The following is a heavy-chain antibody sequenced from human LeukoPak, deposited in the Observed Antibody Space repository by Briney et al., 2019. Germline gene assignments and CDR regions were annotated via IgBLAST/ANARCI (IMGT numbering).Heavy chain of an antibody. Sequence: PSETLSLTCTVSGGSIGSYYWSWIRQPPGKGPEWIGYVYYSGSTNYNPSLKSRVTISVDTSKKQFSLKLSSATAADTAVYYCARVLDLSKRGLDAFDIWGQGTMVTVSS. CDR3: ARVLDLSKRGLDAFDI. V-gene: IGHV4-59*01. J-gene: IGHJ3*02. D-gene: IGHD3-16*01. CDR1: GGSIGSYY. CDR2: VYYSGST.